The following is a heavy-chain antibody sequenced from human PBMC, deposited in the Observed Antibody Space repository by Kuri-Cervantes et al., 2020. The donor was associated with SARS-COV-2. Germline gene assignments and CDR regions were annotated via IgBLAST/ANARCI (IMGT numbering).Heavy chain of an antibody. D-gene: IGHD3-22*01. Sequence: SETLSLTCTVSGGSISSSSYYWGWIRQPPGKGLEWIGSIYYSGSTYYNPSLKSRVSISVDTSKNQFSLKLSSVTAADTAVYYCAREKMYYYDSSGYYRGRAFDYWGQGTLVTVSS. CDR1: GGSISSSSYY. CDR2: IYYSGST. V-gene: IGHV4-39*07. J-gene: IGHJ4*02. CDR3: AREKMYYYDSSGYYRGRAFDY.